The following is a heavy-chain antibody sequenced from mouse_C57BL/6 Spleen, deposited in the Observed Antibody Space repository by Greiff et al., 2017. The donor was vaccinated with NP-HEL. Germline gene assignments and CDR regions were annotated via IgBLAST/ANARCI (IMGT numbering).Heavy chain of an antibody. CDR2: INPNNGGT. D-gene: IGHD1-1*01. V-gene: IGHV1-26*01. CDR3: APHYYGSSYFDY. CDR1: GYTFTDYY. J-gene: IGHJ2*01. Sequence: EVQLQQSGPELVKPGASVKISCKASGYTFTDYYMNWVKQSHGKSLEWIGDINPNNGGTSYNQKFKGKATLTVDKSSSTAYMELRSLTSEDSAVYYGAPHYYGSSYFDYWGQGTTLTVSS.